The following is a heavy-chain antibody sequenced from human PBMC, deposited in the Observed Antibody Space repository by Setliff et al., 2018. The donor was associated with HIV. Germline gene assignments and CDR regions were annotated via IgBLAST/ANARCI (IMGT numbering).Heavy chain of an antibody. CDR2: INPNSGGT. Sequence: ASVKVSCKASGYMFSGFHMHWVRQAAGQGLGWMGRINPNSGGTNYAQKFQGRVTMTRDTSISTAYMELSRLRSDDTAVYYCARDGAEDYYGSSGYYWFDPWGQGTLVTVSS. CDR3: ARDGAEDYYGSSGYYWFDP. CDR1: GYMFSGFH. J-gene: IGHJ5*02. V-gene: IGHV1-2*06. D-gene: IGHD3-22*01.